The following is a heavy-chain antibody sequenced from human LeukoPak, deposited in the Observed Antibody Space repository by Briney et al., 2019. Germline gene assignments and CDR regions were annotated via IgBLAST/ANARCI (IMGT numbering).Heavy chain of an antibody. CDR1: GGSFSGYY. V-gene: IGHV4-34*01. J-gene: IGHJ5*02. D-gene: IGHD3-9*01. CDR2: INHSGST. CDR3: ARGRRNILTGYYSPRFDP. Sequence: PSETLSLTCAVYGGSFSGYYWSWIRQPPGKGLEWIGEINHSGSTNYNPSLKSRVTISVDTSKNQFSLKLSSVTAADTAVYYCARGRRNILTGYYSPRFDPWGQGTLVTVSS.